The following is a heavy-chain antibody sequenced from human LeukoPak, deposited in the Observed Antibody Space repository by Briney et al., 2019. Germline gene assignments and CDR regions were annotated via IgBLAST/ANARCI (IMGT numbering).Heavy chain of an antibody. D-gene: IGHD3-22*01. J-gene: IGHJ6*02. CDR2: INHTGST. V-gene: IGHV4-34*01. Sequence: SETLSLTCAVYGGSFSDYYWSWIRQPPGKGLEWIGEINHTGSTNYNPSLKSRVTISVDTSKNQFSLKLSSVTAADTAVYYCARGGPDSSGYYYYYYYYGMDVWGQGTTVTVSS. CDR3: ARGGPDSSGYYYYYYYYGMDV. CDR1: GGSFSDYY.